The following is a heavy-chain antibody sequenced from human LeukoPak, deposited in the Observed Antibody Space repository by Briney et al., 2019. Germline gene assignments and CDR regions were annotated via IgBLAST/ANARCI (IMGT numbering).Heavy chain of an antibody. CDR2: IYYSRST. Sequence: SETLSLTCTVSGGSISSSTYYWGWIRQPPGKGLEWIGTIYYSRSTYYNPSLQSRVTISVDTSKNQFSLKLSSVTAADTAVYYCASRYNGDYHTWGQGTLVTVSS. V-gene: IGHV4-39*01. D-gene: IGHD4-17*01. J-gene: IGHJ5*02. CDR3: ASRYNGDYHT. CDR1: GGSISSSTYY.